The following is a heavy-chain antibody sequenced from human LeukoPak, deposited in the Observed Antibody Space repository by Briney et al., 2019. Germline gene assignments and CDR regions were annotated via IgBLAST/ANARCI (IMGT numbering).Heavy chain of an antibody. CDR1: GYSFTSYW. J-gene: IGHJ4*02. CDR2: LYPGDSDT. D-gene: IGHD6-13*01. CDR3: ARQYSSSWYVGGGTYYFDY. Sequence: GESLKISCKGSGYSFTSYWIGWVRQMPGKGMEWMGILYPGDSDTRYSPSFQGQVTISADKSISTAYLQWSSLKASDTAMYYCARQYSSSWYVGGGTYYFDYWGQGTLVTVSS. V-gene: IGHV5-51*01.